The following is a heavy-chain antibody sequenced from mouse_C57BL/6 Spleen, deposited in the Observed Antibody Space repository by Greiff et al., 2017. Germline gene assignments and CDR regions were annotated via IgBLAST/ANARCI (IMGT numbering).Heavy chain of an antibody. J-gene: IGHJ2*01. CDR3: TEYYYGSSPFDY. D-gene: IGHD1-1*01. CDR1: GFTFSNYW. Sequence: EVKLVESGGGLVQPGGSMKLSCVASGFTFSNYWMNWVRQSPEKGLEWVAQIRLKSDNYATHYAESVKGRFTISRDDSKSSVYLQMNNLRAEDTGIYYCTEYYYGSSPFDYWGQGTTLTVSS. CDR2: IRLKSDNYAT. V-gene: IGHV6-3*01.